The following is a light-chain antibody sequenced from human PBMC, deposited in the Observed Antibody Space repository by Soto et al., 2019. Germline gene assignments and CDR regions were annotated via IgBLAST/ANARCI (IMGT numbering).Light chain of an antibody. CDR1: QGVSANH. V-gene: IGKV3-20*01. CDR3: QQYSRSPFT. Sequence: DIVLTQSPGTLSLSPGERATLSCRASQGVSANHLTWYQQTPGKAPRLLMCGASTRATGIPDRFSGSGSGTDFTLTISRLEPEDFAVYFCQQYSRSPFTFGPGTKVVI. J-gene: IGKJ3*01. CDR2: GAS.